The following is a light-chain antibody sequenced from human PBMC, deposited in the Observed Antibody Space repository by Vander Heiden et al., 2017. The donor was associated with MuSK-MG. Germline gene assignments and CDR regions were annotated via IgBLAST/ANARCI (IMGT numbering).Light chain of an antibody. Sequence: DIQMTQSPSSLSASVGARVTITCRASQSVASYFNWYQQKPGKAPKLLIYAASSVQSGVPSRFSGSGPGTDFTLTISSLQPEDFATYYCQQSDSTPQTFGQGTKVEIK. V-gene: IGKV1-39*01. CDR3: QQSDSTPQT. CDR2: AAS. CDR1: QSVASY. J-gene: IGKJ1*01.